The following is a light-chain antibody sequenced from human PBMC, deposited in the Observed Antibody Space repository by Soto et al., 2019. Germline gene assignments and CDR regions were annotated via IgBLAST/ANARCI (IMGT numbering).Light chain of an antibody. CDR2: DAS. CDR3: LQYHNLWA. V-gene: IGKV1-5*01. Sequence: QMTQSPSTLSASAGDTVTITCRASQSISTFLAWYQQKPGKAPKLLIFDASSLKSGVPSRFSGSGSGTEFTLTISSLQSEDFTVYSCLQYHNLWAFGQGTKVDIK. CDR1: QSISTF. J-gene: IGKJ1*01.